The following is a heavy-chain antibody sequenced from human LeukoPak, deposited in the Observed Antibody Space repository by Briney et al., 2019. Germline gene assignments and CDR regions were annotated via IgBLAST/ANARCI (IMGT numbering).Heavy chain of an antibody. Sequence: PGGSLRLSCAASGFTFSSYAMSWVRQAPGKGLEWVGFIRSKAYGGTTEYAASVKGRFTISRDDSKGIAYLQMNSLKTEDTAVYYCTSPLLIAAPAEGDFDYWGQGTLVTVSS. J-gene: IGHJ4*02. CDR2: IRSKAYGGTT. D-gene: IGHD6-13*01. V-gene: IGHV3-49*04. CDR1: GFTFSSYA. CDR3: TSPLLIAAPAEGDFDY.